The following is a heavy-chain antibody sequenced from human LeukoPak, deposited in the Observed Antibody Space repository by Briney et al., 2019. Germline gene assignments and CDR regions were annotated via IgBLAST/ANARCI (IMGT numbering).Heavy chain of an antibody. D-gene: IGHD3-22*01. V-gene: IGHV4-61*02. Sequence: SETLSLTCTVSGDSISSGDYYWSWIRQPAGKGLEWIGRISSSGSTNYNPSLKSRVTISVDASKNQFSLKLSSVTAADTAVYFCARGPYSYDSSGAFDIWGQGTMVTVSS. CDR2: ISSSGST. CDR3: ARGPYSYDSSGAFDI. CDR1: GDSISSGDYY. J-gene: IGHJ3*02.